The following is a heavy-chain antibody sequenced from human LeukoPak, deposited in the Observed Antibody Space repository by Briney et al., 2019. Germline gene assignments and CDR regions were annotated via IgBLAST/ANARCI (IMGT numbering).Heavy chain of an antibody. CDR3: ARERGGSYISTEDFDQ. Sequence: GGSLRLSCAASGFTFSSYWMSWVRQAPGKGLEWVANIKQDGSEKYYVDSVKGRSTISRDNAKNSMYLQMSSLRAEDTAVYYCARERGGSYISTEDFDQWGQGTLVTVSS. D-gene: IGHD1-26*01. J-gene: IGHJ4*02. CDR1: GFTFSSYW. V-gene: IGHV3-7*01. CDR2: IKQDGSEK.